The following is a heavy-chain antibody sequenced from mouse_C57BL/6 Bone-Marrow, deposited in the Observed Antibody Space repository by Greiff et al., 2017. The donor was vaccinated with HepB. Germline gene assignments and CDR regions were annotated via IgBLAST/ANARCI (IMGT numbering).Heavy chain of an antibody. J-gene: IGHJ3*01. CDR1: GISITTGNYR. Sequence: EVKLQESGPGLVKPSQTVFLTCTVTGISITTGNYRWSWIRQFPGNKLEWIGYIYYSGTITYNPSLTSRTTITRDTPKNQFFLEMNSLTADDTATYYCARGDYDYDGAWFAYWGQGTLVTVSA. CDR3: ARGDYDYDGAWFAY. V-gene: IGHV3-5*01. D-gene: IGHD2-4*01. CDR2: IYYSGTI.